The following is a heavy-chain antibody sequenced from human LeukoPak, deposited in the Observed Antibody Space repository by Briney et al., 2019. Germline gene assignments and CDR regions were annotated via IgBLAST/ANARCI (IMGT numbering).Heavy chain of an antibody. D-gene: IGHD6-6*01. J-gene: IGHJ5*02. CDR1: GFTFSTYS. Sequence: PGGSLRLSCTACGFTFSTYSMNWVRQAPGKGLEWVSSITSSSSYIFYVDSVKGRFTISRDNAKNSLHLQMDSLRAEDSAVYYCARSATSSSSRINWFDAWGQGTLVTVSS. CDR3: ARSATSSSSRINWFDA. CDR2: ITSSSSYI. V-gene: IGHV3-21*01.